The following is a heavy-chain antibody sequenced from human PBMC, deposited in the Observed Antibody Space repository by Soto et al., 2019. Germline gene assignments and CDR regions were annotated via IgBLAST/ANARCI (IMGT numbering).Heavy chain of an antibody. J-gene: IGHJ4*02. CDR3: ANAYYDFWSGYYTFDY. CDR1: GGSFSGYY. Sequence: SETLSLTCAVYGGSFSGYYWSWIRQPPGKGLEWIGEINHSGSTNYNPSLKSRVTISVDTSKNQFSLKLSSVTAADTAVYYCANAYYDFWSGYYTFDYWGQGTLVTVYS. CDR2: INHSGST. D-gene: IGHD3-3*01. V-gene: IGHV4-34*01.